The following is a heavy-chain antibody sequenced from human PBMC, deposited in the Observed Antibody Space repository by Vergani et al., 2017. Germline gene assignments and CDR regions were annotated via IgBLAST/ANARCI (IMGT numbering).Heavy chain of an antibody. CDR2: IIPILGIA. Sequence: QVQLVQSGAGVKKPGSSVKVSCKASGGTFSSYTISWVRQAPGQGLEWMGRIIPILGIANYAQKFQGRVTITADKSTSTAYMELSSLRSEDTAVYYCARGGELHDAFDIWGQGTMVTVSS. CDR3: ARGGELHDAFDI. D-gene: IGHD1-26*01. J-gene: IGHJ3*02. CDR1: GGTFSSYT. V-gene: IGHV1-69*02.